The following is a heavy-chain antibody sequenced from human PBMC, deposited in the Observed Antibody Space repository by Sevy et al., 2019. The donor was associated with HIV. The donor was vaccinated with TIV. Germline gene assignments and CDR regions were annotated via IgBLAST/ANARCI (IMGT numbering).Heavy chain of an antibody. CDR3: AKDGYSSIYYGELDY. Sequence: GGSLRLSCTASGFIFDNYAMNWVRQAPGKGLEWVSAISGSGGKIDYAESVKGGFTISRDNSRKILYLQMKNVKPEDRVVYFCAKDGYSSIYYGELDYWGQGTPVTVSS. CDR2: ISGSGGKI. V-gene: IGHV3-23*01. CDR1: GFIFDNYA. J-gene: IGHJ4*02. D-gene: IGHD3-10*01.